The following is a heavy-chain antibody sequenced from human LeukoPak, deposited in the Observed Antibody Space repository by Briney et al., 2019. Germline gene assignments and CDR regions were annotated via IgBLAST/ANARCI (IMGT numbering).Heavy chain of an antibody. Sequence: GESLKISCNGSGYSFTTHWIGWVRQMHGKGLEWMGIIYPGDSDTRYSPSLQGQVTISADKSIGAAYLQWSSLKASDTAMYYCARRPSGSGLGFDPWGQGTLVTVSS. D-gene: IGHD3-10*01. CDR1: GYSFTTHW. V-gene: IGHV5-51*01. CDR2: IYPGDSDT. CDR3: ARRPSGSGLGFDP. J-gene: IGHJ5*02.